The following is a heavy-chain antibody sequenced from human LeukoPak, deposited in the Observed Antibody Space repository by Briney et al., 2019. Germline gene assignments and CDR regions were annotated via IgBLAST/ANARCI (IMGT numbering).Heavy chain of an antibody. CDR3: ASEGSGSYDDY. V-gene: IGHV4-59*01. CDR1: GGSISSSF. Sequence: SETLSLTCTVSGGSISSSFWSWIRQSPGKRPEWIGGIYYTGSTDYNPSLKSRVIISLDMSKNEFSLKLRSVTAADTAIYFCASEGSGSYDDYWGQGTLVTVSS. J-gene: IGHJ4*02. CDR2: IYYTGST. D-gene: IGHD1-26*01.